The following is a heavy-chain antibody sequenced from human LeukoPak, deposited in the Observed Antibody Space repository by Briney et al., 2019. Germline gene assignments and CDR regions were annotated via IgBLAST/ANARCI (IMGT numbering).Heavy chain of an antibody. D-gene: IGHD3-3*01. CDR2: INHSGST. J-gene: IGHJ3*02. Sequence: SETLSLTCAVYGGSFSGYYWSWIRQPPGRGLEWIGEINHSGSTNYNPSLKSRVTISVDTSKNQFSLKLSSVTAADTAVYYCARVPYLYDFWSGYFRSCAFDIWSQGTMVTVSS. V-gene: IGHV4-34*01. CDR3: ARVPYLYDFWSGYFRSCAFDI. CDR1: GGSFSGYY.